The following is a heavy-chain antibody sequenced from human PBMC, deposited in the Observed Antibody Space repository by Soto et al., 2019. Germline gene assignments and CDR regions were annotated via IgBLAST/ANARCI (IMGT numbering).Heavy chain of an antibody. V-gene: IGHV1-3*01. CDR1: GYTFTSYA. CDR2: INAGNGNT. CDR3: ERERAAFDI. Sequence: QVQLVQSGAEVKKPGASVKVSCKASGYTFTSYAMHWVRQAPGQRLEWMGWINAGNGNTKYSQKFQGRVTITRDTSASTGYKERSSLRSEDTAVYYCERERAAFDIWGQGTMVTVSS. J-gene: IGHJ3*02.